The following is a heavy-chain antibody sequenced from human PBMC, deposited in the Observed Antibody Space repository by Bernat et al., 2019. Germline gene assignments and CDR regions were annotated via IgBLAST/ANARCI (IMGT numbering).Heavy chain of an antibody. CDR2: ISDSGGST. CDR1: GFTVRSDY. Sequence: EVQLVESGGGLIQPGGSLRLSCAASGFTVRSDYMSWVRQAPGKGLEWVSAISDSGGSTYYADSVKGRFTISRDNSKNTLYLQMSSLRAEDTAVYYCAKETRYYGSGSCFDYWGQGSLVTVSS. CDR3: AKETRYYGSGSCFDY. J-gene: IGHJ4*02. D-gene: IGHD3-10*01. V-gene: IGHV3-23*04.